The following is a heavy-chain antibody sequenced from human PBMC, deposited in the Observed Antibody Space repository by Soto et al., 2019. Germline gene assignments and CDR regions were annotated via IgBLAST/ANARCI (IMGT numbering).Heavy chain of an antibody. J-gene: IGHJ3*02. D-gene: IGHD3-22*01. V-gene: IGHV5-51*01. CDR2: IHPGDSDT. Sequence: GESLKISCKGSGYSFTTYWIGWVRQMPGKGLEWMGIIHPGDSDTRYSPSFQGQVTISADKSINTAYLQWSSLKASDTGMYYCARAFDYYDSSGHYLRAFDMWGQGTMVTV. CDR3: ARAFDYYDSSGHYLRAFDM. CDR1: GYSFTTYW.